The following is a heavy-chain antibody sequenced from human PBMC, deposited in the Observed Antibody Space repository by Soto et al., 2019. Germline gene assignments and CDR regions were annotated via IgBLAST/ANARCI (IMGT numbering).Heavy chain of an antibody. CDR2: IYYSGST. V-gene: IGHV4-39*01. CDR1: GGSISSSSYY. J-gene: IGHJ6*03. D-gene: IGHD3-10*01. Sequence: SETLSLTCTVSGGSISSSSYYWGWIRQPPGKGLEWIGSIYYSGSTYYNPSLKSRVTISVDTSKNQFSLKLSSLTAADTAVYYCARHAGSGSYYYYYYYMDVWGKGTTVTVSS. CDR3: ARHAGSGSYYYYYYYMDV.